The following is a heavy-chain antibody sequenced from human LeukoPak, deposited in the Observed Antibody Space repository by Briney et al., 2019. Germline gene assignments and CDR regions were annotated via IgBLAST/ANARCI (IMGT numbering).Heavy chain of an antibody. Sequence: PGGSLRLSCAASGFTFSSYGMHWVRQTPGKGLEWVAVISYDGSNKYYADSVKGRFTISRDNSKNTLYLQMNSLRAEDTAVYYCAKDYGGSGWYDNWGQGTLVTVSS. J-gene: IGHJ4*02. D-gene: IGHD6-19*01. V-gene: IGHV3-30*18. CDR2: ISYDGSNK. CDR3: AKDYGGSGWYDN. CDR1: GFTFSSYG.